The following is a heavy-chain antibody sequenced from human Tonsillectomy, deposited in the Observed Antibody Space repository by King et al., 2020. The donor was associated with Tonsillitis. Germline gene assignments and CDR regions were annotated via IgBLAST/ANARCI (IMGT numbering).Heavy chain of an antibody. V-gene: IGHV4-59*08. Sequence: QLQESGPGLVKPSETLSLTCTVSGGSISSDHWGWIRQPPGKGLEWIGNIYYSGSTKYNSSLQSRVTISIDTSRNQFSLKLRSVTAADTAVYFLARHIYGLGSRIWGQGTMVTVSS. D-gene: IGHD3-10*01. CDR1: GGSISSDH. J-gene: IGHJ3*02. CDR3: ARHIYGLGSRI. CDR2: IYYSGST.